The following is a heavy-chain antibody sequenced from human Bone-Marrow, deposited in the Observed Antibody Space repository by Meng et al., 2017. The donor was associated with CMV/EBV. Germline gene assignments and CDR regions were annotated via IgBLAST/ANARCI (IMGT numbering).Heavy chain of an antibody. D-gene: IGHD1-26*01. CDR2: IWYDGSNK. CDR1: GVTFSSYG. V-gene: IGHV3-33*06. Sequence: GGSLRLSCAASGVTFSSYGMHWVRQAPGKGLEWVAVIWYDGSNKYYADSVKGRFTISRDNCKNTLYLQINSLIAEDTAVYYCAKDLLVGATKGYFDYWGEGTLVTVSS. CDR3: AKDLLVGATKGYFDY. J-gene: IGHJ4*02.